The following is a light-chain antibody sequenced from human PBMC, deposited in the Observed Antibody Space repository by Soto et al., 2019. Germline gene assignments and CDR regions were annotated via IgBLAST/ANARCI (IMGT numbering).Light chain of an antibody. CDR2: DVT. Sequence: QFALTQPRSVSGSPVQSVTISCTRTHNVVGGYNYVSWYQQHPDKAPKVMIYDVTKRPSGVPDRFSGSKSGNTASLTISGLRAEDEADYYCCSYAGSYIYVFGTETKVTVL. J-gene: IGLJ1*01. V-gene: IGLV2-11*01. CDR3: CSYAGSYIYV. CDR1: HNVVGGYNY.